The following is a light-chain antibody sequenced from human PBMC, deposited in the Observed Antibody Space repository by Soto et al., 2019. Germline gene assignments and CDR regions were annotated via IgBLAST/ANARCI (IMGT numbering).Light chain of an antibody. Sequence: DIQMTQSPSSLSASVGDRVTISCQASQDINNYLKWFQQKPGKAPKLLIYDVLNLETGVPSRFSGSGSGAYFTLTISSLQPEDIATYYCQQYDKLPITFGQGTRLEIK. V-gene: IGKV1-33*01. CDR1: QDINNY. J-gene: IGKJ5*01. CDR3: QQYDKLPIT. CDR2: DVL.